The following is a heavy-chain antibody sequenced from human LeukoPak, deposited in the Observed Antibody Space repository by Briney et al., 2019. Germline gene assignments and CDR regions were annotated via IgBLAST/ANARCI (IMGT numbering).Heavy chain of an antibody. Sequence: SETLSLTCAVYGGSFSGYFWSWIRQPPGKGLEWIGDINHNGGTNYNPSLKSRVTISVDTSKNQFSLKLSSVTAADTAVYYCARGLLSSWYQSYFDYWGQGTLVTVSS. CDR2: INHNGGT. J-gene: IGHJ4*02. D-gene: IGHD6-13*01. CDR3: ARGLLSSWYQSYFDY. V-gene: IGHV4-34*01. CDR1: GGSFSGYF.